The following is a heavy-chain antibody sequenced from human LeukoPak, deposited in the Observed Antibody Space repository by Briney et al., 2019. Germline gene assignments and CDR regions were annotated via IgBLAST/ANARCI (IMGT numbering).Heavy chain of an antibody. D-gene: IGHD6-13*01. CDR1: GYTFTGYY. Sequence: ASVKVSCKASGYTFTGYYMHWVRQAPGQGLEWMGWINPNSGGTNYAQKFQGRVTMTRDTPISTAYMELSRLRSDDTAVYYCARELHSSSWGSVYWGQGTLVTVSS. V-gene: IGHV1-2*02. J-gene: IGHJ4*02. CDR2: INPNSGGT. CDR3: ARELHSSSWGSVY.